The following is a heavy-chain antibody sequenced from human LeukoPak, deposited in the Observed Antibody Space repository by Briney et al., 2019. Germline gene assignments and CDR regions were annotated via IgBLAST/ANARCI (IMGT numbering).Heavy chain of an antibody. Sequence: GGSLRHSCAASGFTFNTFNMNWVRQATGRGLEWVSSMTSGCGYIYYADSVQGGFTNSREKPRQALSLALNSLRVEDGAVYYCPRGHYDVLTVSYNSTPDYWGQGSPVTVSS. CDR3: PRGHYDVLTVSYNSTPDY. CDR1: GFTFNTFN. D-gene: IGHD3-9*01. J-gene: IGHJ4*02. V-gene: IGHV3-21*04. CDR2: MTSGCGYI.